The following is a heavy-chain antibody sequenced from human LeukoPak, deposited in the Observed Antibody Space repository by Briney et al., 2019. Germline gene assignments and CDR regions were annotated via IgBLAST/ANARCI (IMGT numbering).Heavy chain of an antibody. J-gene: IGHJ3*01. CDR2: IYYGGST. Sequence: SETLSLTCTVSGGSVSSSHYWGWIRQPPGKGLEWIGSIYYGGSTYYNASLRSRVTTSVGTSKNQFSLKLSSVTAADTAVYYCAKSTYYYDTFVNAFDLWGQGTVVTVSS. V-gene: IGHV4-39*07. CDR3: AKSTYYYDTFVNAFDL. CDR1: GGSVSSSHY. D-gene: IGHD3-22*01.